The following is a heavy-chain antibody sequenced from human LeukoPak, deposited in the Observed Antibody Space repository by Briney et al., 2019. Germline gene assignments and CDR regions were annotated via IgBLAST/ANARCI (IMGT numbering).Heavy chain of an antibody. D-gene: IGHD3-22*01. CDR2: IYTSGST. V-gene: IGHV4-4*09. Sequence: SETLSLTCTVSGGSINSYYWSWIRQPPGKGLEWIGYIYTSGSTNYNPSLKSRVTISVDTSKNQFSLKLSSVTAADTAVYYCARSPSYYYDSHAFDIWGQGTMVTVSS. CDR3: ARSPSYYYDSHAFDI. J-gene: IGHJ3*02. CDR1: GGSINSYY.